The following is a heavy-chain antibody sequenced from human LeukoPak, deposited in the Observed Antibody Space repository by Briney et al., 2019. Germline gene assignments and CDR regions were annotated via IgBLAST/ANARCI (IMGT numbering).Heavy chain of an antibody. CDR3: AKDKGGYIVGNKDYFDY. D-gene: IGHD1-26*01. CDR1: GFTFSSYS. CDR2: ISSSSSSI. J-gene: IGHJ4*02. Sequence: GGSLRLSCAASGFTFSSYSMNWVRQAPGKGLEWVSYISSSSSSIFYADSVKGRFTISRDNVKYSLFLQMNSLRAEDTAVYYCAKDKGGYIVGNKDYFDYRGQGTLVTVSS. V-gene: IGHV3-48*04.